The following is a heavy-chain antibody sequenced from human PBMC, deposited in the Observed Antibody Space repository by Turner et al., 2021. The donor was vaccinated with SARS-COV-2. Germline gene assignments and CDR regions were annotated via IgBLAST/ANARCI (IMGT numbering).Heavy chain of an antibody. CDR3: ARDGSGYYDSSGLLDY. Sequence: QVQLVEAGGGVVLHGRSLRLSCAASGFTFSSSGMHWVRQAPGKGLEWVAVISYDGSDKYYADSVKGRFTISRDNSKNTLYLQMNSLRAEDTAVYYCARDGSGYYDSSGLLDYWGQGTLVTVSS. CDR2: ISYDGSDK. CDR1: GFTFSSSG. D-gene: IGHD3-22*01. V-gene: IGHV3-30*03. J-gene: IGHJ4*02.